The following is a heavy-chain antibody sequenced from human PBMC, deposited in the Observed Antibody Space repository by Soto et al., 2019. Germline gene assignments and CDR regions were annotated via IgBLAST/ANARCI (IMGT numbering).Heavy chain of an antibody. Sequence: QVQLVQAGAEVKKPGSSVKVSCKASGGTFSSYAISWVRQAPGQGLEWMGGIMAIFGTANYGQKFQGRVTITADESTSIAYMELSSLRSDDTAVYYCARDVIAAAGTAGWGQGTLVTVSS. J-gene: IGHJ4*02. D-gene: IGHD6-13*01. CDR3: ARDVIAAAGTAG. V-gene: IGHV1-69*12. CDR2: IMAIFGTA. CDR1: GGTFSSYA.